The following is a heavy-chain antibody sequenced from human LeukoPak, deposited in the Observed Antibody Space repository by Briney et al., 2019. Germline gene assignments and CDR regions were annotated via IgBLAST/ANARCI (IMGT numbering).Heavy chain of an antibody. V-gene: IGHV3-30*03. D-gene: IGHD5-24*01. CDR3: TQAFQI. CDR1: GFIFSSYN. Sequence: GGSLRLSCAASGFIFSSYNMHWVRQAPGKGLEWVAAILYDGSKKYYADSVKGRFSVYRDNSNYTLYMELNSLRAEDTALDGSTQAFQIWGQGTMVTVSS. J-gene: IGHJ3*02. CDR2: ILYDGSKK.